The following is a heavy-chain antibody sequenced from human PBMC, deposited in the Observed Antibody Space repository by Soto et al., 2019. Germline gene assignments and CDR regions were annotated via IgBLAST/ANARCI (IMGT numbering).Heavy chain of an antibody. J-gene: IGHJ4*02. Sequence: ASVKVSCKASGYTFTGYAMHWVRQAPGQRLEWMGWINPNSGGTNYAQKFQGWVTMTRDTSISTAYMELSRLRSDDTAVYYCARAQAYDPPDYWGQGTLVTVSS. CDR3: ARAQAYDPPDY. CDR2: INPNSGGT. CDR1: GYTFTGYA. V-gene: IGHV1-2*04. D-gene: IGHD3-22*01.